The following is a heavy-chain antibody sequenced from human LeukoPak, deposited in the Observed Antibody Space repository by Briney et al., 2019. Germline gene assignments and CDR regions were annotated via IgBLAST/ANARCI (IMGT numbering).Heavy chain of an antibody. CDR3: ARHILRVTSGQFWFNP. Sequence: PSETLSLTCTVSGVPISNINYHWGWIRQTPGKGLEWIGSIYYSGNTYYNPSLKSRVSVSVDTSKNQFSLRLSSVTAADTAAYYCARHILRVTSGQFWFNPWGQGTKVTVSS. CDR2: IYYSGNT. CDR1: GVPISNINYH. J-gene: IGHJ5*02. V-gene: IGHV4-39*01. D-gene: IGHD3-3*01.